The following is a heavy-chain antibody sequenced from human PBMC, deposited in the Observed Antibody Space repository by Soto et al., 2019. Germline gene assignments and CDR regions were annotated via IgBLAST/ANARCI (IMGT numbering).Heavy chain of an antibody. CDR2: IIPIFGTA. CDR3: ARWGYCGGDCYSYGMDV. CDR1: GGTFSSYA. V-gene: IGHV1-69*01. Sequence: QVQLVQSGAEVKKPGSSVKVSCKASGGTFSSYAISWVRQSPGQGLEWMGGIIPIFGTANYAQKFQGRVTITADESTSTAYMELSSLRSEDTAVYYCARWGYCGGDCYSYGMDVWGQGTTVTVSS. D-gene: IGHD2-21*01. J-gene: IGHJ6*02.